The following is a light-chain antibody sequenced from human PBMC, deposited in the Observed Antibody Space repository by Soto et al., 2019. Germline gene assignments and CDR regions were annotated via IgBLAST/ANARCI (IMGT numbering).Light chain of an antibody. CDR1: SSDVGGYNS. CDR2: DVT. J-gene: IGLJ1*01. CDR3: SSFTSSMTNV. Sequence: QSVLTQPASVSGSPGQSITISCTGTSSDVGGYNSVFWYQQHPGKAPKLILYDVTDRPSGVSYRFSGSKSGNTASLTISGLQAADEADYFCSSFTSSMTNVFGSGTKVTVL. V-gene: IGLV2-14*01.